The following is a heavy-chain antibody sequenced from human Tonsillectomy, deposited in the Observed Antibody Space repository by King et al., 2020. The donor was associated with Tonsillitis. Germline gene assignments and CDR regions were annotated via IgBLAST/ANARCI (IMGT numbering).Heavy chain of an antibody. CDR3: ARGRYCSGGSCYSHFDY. CDR2: INPYSGDT. Sequence: IQLVQSGAEVKKPGASVKVSCKASGYTFTDYYIHWVRQAPGQGLEWMGWINPYSGDTNYAQKFQGGVTRTRDTSISTAYMELNRLTSDDTAVYYCARGRYCSGGSCYSHFDYWGQGTPVTVSS. D-gene: IGHD2-15*01. V-gene: IGHV1-2*02. CDR1: GYTFTDYY. J-gene: IGHJ4*02.